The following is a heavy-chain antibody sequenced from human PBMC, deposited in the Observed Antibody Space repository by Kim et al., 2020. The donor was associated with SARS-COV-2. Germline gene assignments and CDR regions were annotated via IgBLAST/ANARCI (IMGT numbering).Heavy chain of an antibody. CDR3: ASSMLYGVISAFDL. J-gene: IGHJ3*01. V-gene: IGHV7-4-1*02. CDR2: INTNTGNP. D-gene: IGHD3-10*01. Sequence: ASVKVSCKASGHIFSSYAMNWVRQAPGQGLEWMGWINTNTGNPTYAQGFTGRFVFSLDTSDSTTYLQITSLKSEDTAVYYCASSMLYGVISAFDLWGRDNGHRLF. CDR1: GHIFSSYA.